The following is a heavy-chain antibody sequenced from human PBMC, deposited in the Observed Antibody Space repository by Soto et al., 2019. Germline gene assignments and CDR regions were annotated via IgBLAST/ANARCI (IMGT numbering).Heavy chain of an antibody. CDR2: ISAYNGNT. Sequence: QVQLVQSGAEVKKPGASVKVSCKASGYTFTSYGISWVRQAPGQGLEWMGWISAYNGNTNYAQKLKGRVTMSTDTSTRTAYGELRRLRPDDTAVYYCAREVDTSMVGYGVDVWGQGTTVTVSS. D-gene: IGHD5-18*01. CDR1: GYTFTSYG. CDR3: AREVDTSMVGYGVDV. J-gene: IGHJ6*02. V-gene: IGHV1-18*01.